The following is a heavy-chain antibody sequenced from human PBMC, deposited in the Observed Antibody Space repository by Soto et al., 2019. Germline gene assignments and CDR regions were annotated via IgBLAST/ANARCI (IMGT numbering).Heavy chain of an antibody. J-gene: IGHJ5*02. Sequence: ETLSLTCTAAGGSISSYYWSWIRHPPGKGLEWIGYIYYSGSTNSNPSLKSRVTISVDTSKNQFSLKLSSVTAADPAEYYCGRGNTAVVTIAWFDPWGQGTGVT. CDR3: GRGNTAVVTIAWFDP. V-gene: IGHV4-59*01. CDR1: GGSISSYY. CDR2: IYYSGST. D-gene: IGHD5-18*01.